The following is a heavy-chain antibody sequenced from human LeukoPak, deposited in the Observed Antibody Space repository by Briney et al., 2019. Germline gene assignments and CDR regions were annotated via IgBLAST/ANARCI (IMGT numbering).Heavy chain of an antibody. Sequence: GRSLRLSCAASGFTFSSYGIHWVRQAPGKGLEWVAVISYDGSNKYYADSVKGRFTISRDNSKNTLYLQMNSLRDEDTAVYYCAKDRQYYCSSTSCFAVDYWGQGTLVTVSS. V-gene: IGHV3-30*18. J-gene: IGHJ4*02. D-gene: IGHD2-2*01. CDR3: AKDRQYYCSSTSCFAVDY. CDR1: GFTFSSYG. CDR2: ISYDGSNK.